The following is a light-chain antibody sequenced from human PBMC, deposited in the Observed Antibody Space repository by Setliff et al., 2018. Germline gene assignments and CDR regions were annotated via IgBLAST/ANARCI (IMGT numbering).Light chain of an antibody. V-gene: IGLV2-14*01. Sequence: QSALAQPASVSGSPGQSITISCTGTSSDIGGYNYVSWYQQHSGRAPKLMIYEVSNRPSGVSNRFSGSKSGNTASLTISGLQAEDEADYYCSSYASSSIPYVFGSGTKVTVL. CDR2: EVS. J-gene: IGLJ1*01. CDR3: SSYASSSIPYV. CDR1: SSDIGGYNY.